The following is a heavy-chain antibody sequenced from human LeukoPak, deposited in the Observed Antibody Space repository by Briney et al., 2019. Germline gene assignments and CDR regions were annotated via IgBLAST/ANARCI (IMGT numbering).Heavy chain of an antibody. CDR1: GGSISSGDYY. CDR3: ARLTVLPAAAVDY. Sequence: SETLSLTCTVSGGSISSGDYYWSWIRQPAGKGLEWIGRIYTSGSTNYNPSLKSRVTISVDTSKNQFSLKLSSVTAADTAVYYCARLTVLPAAAVDYWGQGTLVTVSS. CDR2: IYTSGST. V-gene: IGHV4-61*02. D-gene: IGHD2-2*01. J-gene: IGHJ4*02.